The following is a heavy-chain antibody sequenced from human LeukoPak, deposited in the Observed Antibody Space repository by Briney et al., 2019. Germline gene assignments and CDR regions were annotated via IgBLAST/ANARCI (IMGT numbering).Heavy chain of an antibody. CDR1: GFTFISYE. D-gene: IGHD3-3*01. Sequence: GGSLRLSCAASGFTFISYEMNWLRHAPGKGLEWVSYISESGSSVLYADSVEGRFTISRDNAKNSLWLQMNSLRDEDTAVYYCARDGGLEGDAFDIWGQGTMVTVFS. CDR2: ISESGSSV. J-gene: IGHJ3*02. V-gene: IGHV3-48*03. CDR3: ARDGGLEGDAFDI.